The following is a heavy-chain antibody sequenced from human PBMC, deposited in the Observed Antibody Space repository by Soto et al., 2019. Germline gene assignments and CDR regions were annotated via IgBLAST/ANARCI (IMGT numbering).Heavy chain of an antibody. CDR2: IDTEGISV. J-gene: IGHJ4*02. V-gene: IGHV3-74*01. D-gene: IGHD2-2*01. CDR3: TRGSSVAPAGIPDH. CDR1: GFPFSNYW. Sequence: GGSQRLSCAASGFPFSNYWVRWVSKAEGKGLVWVSRIDTEGISVTFADSVKGRFTISRDHAKNTLYLQMNSLRAEDTAVYYCTRGSSVAPAGIPDHWGQGTLVTVSS.